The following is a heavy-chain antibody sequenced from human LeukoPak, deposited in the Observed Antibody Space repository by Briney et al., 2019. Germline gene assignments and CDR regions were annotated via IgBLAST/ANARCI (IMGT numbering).Heavy chain of an antibody. J-gene: IGHJ5*02. CDR2: ISYDGSNK. CDR1: GFTFSSYG. D-gene: IGHD6-13*01. CDR3: AKDQFHSISWYGGWFDP. Sequence: GGSLRLSCAASGFTFSSYGMHWVRQAPGKGLEWVAVISYDGSNKYYADSVKGRFTISGDNSKTTLYLQMNSLRAEDAAVYYCAKDQFHSISWYGGWFDPWGQGTLVTVSS. V-gene: IGHV3-30*18.